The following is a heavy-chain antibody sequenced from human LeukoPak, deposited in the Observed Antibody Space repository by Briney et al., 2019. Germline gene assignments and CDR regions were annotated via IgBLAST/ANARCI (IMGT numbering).Heavy chain of an antibody. D-gene: IGHD7-27*01. CDR1: GGSISSSGYY. Sequence: SETLSLTCTVSGGSISSSGYYWGWIRQPPGKGLEWIGSIYYSGSTYYNPSLKSRVTISVDTSKNQFSLKLSSVTAADTAVYYCARGSLTGDFPFDYWGQGTLVTVSS. J-gene: IGHJ4*02. CDR3: ARGSLTGDFPFDY. V-gene: IGHV4-39*01. CDR2: IYYSGST.